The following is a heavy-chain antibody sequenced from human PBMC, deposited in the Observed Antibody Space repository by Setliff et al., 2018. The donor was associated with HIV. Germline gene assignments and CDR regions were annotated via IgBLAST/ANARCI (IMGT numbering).Heavy chain of an antibody. CDR2: VNYSGSA. CDR3: ARRGTHGAFDI. V-gene: IGHV4-34*01. D-gene: IGHD3-10*01. CDR1: GTSFSGYY. Sequence: SETLSLTCAVFGTSFSGYYFSWIRQPPGKGLEWIGEVNYSGSANYNPSLKSRVSISVDTSKTQFSLKLSSVTAADTAVYYCARRGTHGAFDIWGQGTMVTVSS. J-gene: IGHJ3*02.